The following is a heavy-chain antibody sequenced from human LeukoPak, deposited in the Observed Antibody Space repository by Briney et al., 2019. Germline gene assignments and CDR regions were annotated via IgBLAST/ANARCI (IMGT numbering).Heavy chain of an antibody. J-gene: IGHJ4*02. CDR2: IRYDGSNK. CDR1: GFTFSSYG. V-gene: IGHV3-30*02. CDR3: AKGGSGPSSYYFDY. Sequence: GGSLRLSCAASGFTFSSYGMHWVRQAPGKGLEWVAFIRYDGSNKYYADSVKGRFTISRDNSKNTLYLQMNSLRAEDTAVYYCAKGGSGPSSYYFDYWGQGTLVTVSS. D-gene: IGHD2-2*01.